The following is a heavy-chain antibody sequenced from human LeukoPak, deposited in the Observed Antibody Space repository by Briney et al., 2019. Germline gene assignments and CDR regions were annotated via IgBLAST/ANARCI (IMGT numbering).Heavy chain of an antibody. CDR2: IIPILGIA. CDR3: ARDGRDGYSYGNWFDP. V-gene: IGHV1-69*04. Sequence: RASVKVSCKASGGTFSSYAISWVRQAPGQGLEWMSRIIPILGIANYAQTFQGRVTITADKSTSTAYMELSSLRSEDTAVYYCARDGRDGYSYGNWFDPWGQGTLVTVSS. CDR1: GGTFSSYA. D-gene: IGHD5-18*01. J-gene: IGHJ5*02.